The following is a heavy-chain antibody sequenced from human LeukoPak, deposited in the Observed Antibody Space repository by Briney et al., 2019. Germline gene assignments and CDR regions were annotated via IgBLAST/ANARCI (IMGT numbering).Heavy chain of an antibody. CDR3: ARTKGATDAFDI. CDR2: ISYDGSNK. J-gene: IGHJ3*02. Sequence: GGSLRLSCAASGFTFSSYAMHWVRQAPGKGLEWVAVISYDGSNKYYADSVKGRFTISRDNCKNTLYLQMNSLRAEDTAVYYCARTKGATDAFDIWGQGTMVTVSS. D-gene: IGHD1-26*01. V-gene: IGHV3-30-3*01. CDR1: GFTFSSYA.